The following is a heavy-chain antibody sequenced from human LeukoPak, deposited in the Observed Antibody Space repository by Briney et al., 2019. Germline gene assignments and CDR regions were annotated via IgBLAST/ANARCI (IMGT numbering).Heavy chain of an antibody. J-gene: IGHJ4*02. CDR2: ISGSGDT. Sequence: PGGSLRLSCAASGFTFSSYAMGWVRQAPGKGLEWVSAISGSGDTYYADSVKGRFTISRDNSKNTLYLQMNSLRAEDTAVYYCAKDLFDYVWGSYRPTPFDYWGQGTLVTVSS. D-gene: IGHD3-16*02. CDR1: GFTFSSYA. CDR3: AKDLFDYVWGSYRPTPFDY. V-gene: IGHV3-23*01.